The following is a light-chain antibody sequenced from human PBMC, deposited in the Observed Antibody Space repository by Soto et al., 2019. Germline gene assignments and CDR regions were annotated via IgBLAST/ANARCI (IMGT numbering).Light chain of an antibody. J-gene: IGKJ3*01. CDR2: DAS. CDR3: QQRRI. V-gene: IGKV3-11*01. Sequence: EIVLTQSPATLSLSPGERATLSCRASQSVSSYLAWYQQKPGQAPRLLIYDASNRATGIPARFSGSGSGTDFTLNISSLEPEDFAVYYCQQRRIFGPGTKVDIK. CDR1: QSVSSY.